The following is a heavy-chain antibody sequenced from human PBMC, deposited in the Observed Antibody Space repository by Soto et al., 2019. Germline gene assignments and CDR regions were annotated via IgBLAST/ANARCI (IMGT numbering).Heavy chain of an antibody. V-gene: IGHV4-31*03. CDR3: ARGTHSHGDYESFDY. D-gene: IGHD4-17*01. CDR1: GVSISRGGYY. Sequence: QVQLQESGPGLVKPSQTLSLTCTVSGVSISRGGYYWSWIRQHPGKGLEWIGYIYYSGSTYYNPSLKSRVTISVDTSKNQFSLKLSSVTAADTAVYYGARGTHSHGDYESFDYWCQGTLVTVSS. J-gene: IGHJ4*02. CDR2: IYYSGST.